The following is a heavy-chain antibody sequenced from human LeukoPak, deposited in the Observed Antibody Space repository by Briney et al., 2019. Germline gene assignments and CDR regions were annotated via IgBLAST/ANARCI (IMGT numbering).Heavy chain of an antibody. V-gene: IGHV4-59*08. J-gene: IGHJ5*02. CDR3: ARHPRSCSGGGTCYSWFDA. Sequence: KPSETLSLTCSVSGDSISSYYWSWIRQPPGKGLEWIGYIYSSGSTKYNPSLKSRVTISIATSRNQFSLTVHSVTAADTAMYYCARHPRSCSGGGTCYSWFDASGQGTLVTVSS. CDR2: IYSSGST. D-gene: IGHD2-15*01. CDR1: GDSISSYY.